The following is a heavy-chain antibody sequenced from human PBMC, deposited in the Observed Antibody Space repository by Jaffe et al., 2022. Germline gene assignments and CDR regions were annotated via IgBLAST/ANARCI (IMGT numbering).Heavy chain of an antibody. V-gene: IGHV3-43*01. Sequence: EVQLVESGGVVVQPGGSLRLSCAASGFTFDDYTMHWVRQAPGKGLEWVSLISWDGGSTYYADSVKGRFTISRDNSKNSLYLQMNSLRTEDTALYYCAKDKVYSSSLGGDAFDIWGQGTMVTVSS. J-gene: IGHJ3*02. CDR2: ISWDGGST. D-gene: IGHD6-6*01. CDR1: GFTFDDYT. CDR3: AKDKVYSSSLGGDAFDI.